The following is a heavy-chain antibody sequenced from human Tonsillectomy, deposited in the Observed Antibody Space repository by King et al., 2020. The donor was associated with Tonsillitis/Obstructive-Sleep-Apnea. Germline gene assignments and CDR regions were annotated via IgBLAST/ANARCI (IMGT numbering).Heavy chain of an antibody. V-gene: IGHV4-39*01. CDR1: GGSITSSASY. CDR3: ARPLAAAGSDWFDP. Sequence: LQLQESGPGLVKPSETLSLTCAVSGGSITSSASYWGWIRQPPGKGLQWIGNIYSSGTTYSNPSLQSRVSMSIDTSKNQLSLKLSSVTVADTAVYYCARPLAAAGSDWFDPWGQGTLVTVSS. CDR2: IYSSGTT. J-gene: IGHJ5*02. D-gene: IGHD6-13*01.